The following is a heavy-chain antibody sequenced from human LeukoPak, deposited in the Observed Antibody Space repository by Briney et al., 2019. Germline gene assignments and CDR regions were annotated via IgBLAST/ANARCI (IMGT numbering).Heavy chain of an antibody. CDR2: IIPTFGTA. V-gene: IGHV1-69*01. D-gene: IGHD2-2*02. Sequence: SVKVSCKASGGTFSSYAISWVRQAPGQGLEWMGGIIPTFGTANYAQKFQGRVTITADESTSTAYMELSSLRSEDTAVYYCARDCHSTSCYSAFDYWGQGTLVTVSS. J-gene: IGHJ4*02. CDR3: ARDCHSTSCYSAFDY. CDR1: GGTFSSYA.